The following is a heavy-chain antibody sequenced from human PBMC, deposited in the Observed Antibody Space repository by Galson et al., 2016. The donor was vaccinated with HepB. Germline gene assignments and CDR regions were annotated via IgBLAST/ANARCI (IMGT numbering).Heavy chain of an antibody. V-gene: IGHV3-11*04. CDR1: GFTFSYYY. CDR2: ISGSGTTI. J-gene: IGHJ5*02. CDR3: ARDLGDSWFDP. D-gene: IGHD2-21*02. Sequence: SLRLSCAASGFTFSYYYMSWIRQAPGKRLGWVSYISGSGTTIYYTDSVKGRFTISRDNARNSLYLQMNSLRAKSTAVYYCARDLGDSWFDPWGQGTLVTVSS.